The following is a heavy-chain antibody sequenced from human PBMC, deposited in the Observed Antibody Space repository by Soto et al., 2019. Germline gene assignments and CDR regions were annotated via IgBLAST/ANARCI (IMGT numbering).Heavy chain of an antibody. CDR3: ASSSIAHYGMDV. V-gene: IGHV1-69*13. CDR1: GGTFSSYA. Sequence: SVKVCCKASGGTFSSYAISWVRQAPGQGLEWMGGIIPIFGTANYAQKFQGRVTITADESTSTAYMELSSLRSEDTAVYYCASSSIAHYGMDVWGQGTTVTVSS. D-gene: IGHD6-6*01. CDR2: IIPIFGTA. J-gene: IGHJ6*02.